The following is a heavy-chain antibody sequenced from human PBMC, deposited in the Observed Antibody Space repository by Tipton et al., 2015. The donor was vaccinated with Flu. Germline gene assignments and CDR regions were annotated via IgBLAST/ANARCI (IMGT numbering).Heavy chain of an antibody. V-gene: IGHV3-48*03. CDR1: EFTFSTYE. CDR2: ISSSGSTI. Sequence: GSLRLSCEASEFTFSTYEMNWVRQAPGKGLEWVSYISSSGSTIYYADSVKGRFTISRDNAKNSLYLQMNSLRAEDTAVYYCASPPLLGYWGQGTLVTVSS. J-gene: IGHJ4*02. CDR3: ASPPLLGY.